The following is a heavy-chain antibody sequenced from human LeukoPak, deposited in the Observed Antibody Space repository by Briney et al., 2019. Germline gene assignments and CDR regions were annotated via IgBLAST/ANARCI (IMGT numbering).Heavy chain of an antibody. D-gene: IGHD6-6*01. J-gene: IGHJ4*02. CDR2: ISSSGGII. CDR3: ARDGRFDYSSSLYLDY. Sequence: GVSLRLSCAASGFTFSSYEMNWVRQAPGKGLEWVAYISSSGGIIYYADSVKGRFTISRDNAKNSLYLQMNSLRAEDTAVYYCARDGRFDYSSSLYLDYWGQGTLVTVSS. CDR1: GFTFSSYE. V-gene: IGHV3-48*03.